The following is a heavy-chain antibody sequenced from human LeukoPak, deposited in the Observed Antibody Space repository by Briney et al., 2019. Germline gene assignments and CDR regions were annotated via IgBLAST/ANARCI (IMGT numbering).Heavy chain of an antibody. Sequence: SETLSLTCIVSGGSLHRSFWTWVRQPPGKGLQWIGRIYSSGTTDYSPSLKSRLTISIDTSMNQFSLRLASVTAADTAVYYCGRRPAVDGPIDNWGQGILDAVSS. J-gene: IGHJ4*02. D-gene: IGHD3/OR15-3a*01. CDR1: GGSLHRSF. CDR2: IYSSGTT. V-gene: IGHV4-59*01. CDR3: GRRPAVDGPIDN.